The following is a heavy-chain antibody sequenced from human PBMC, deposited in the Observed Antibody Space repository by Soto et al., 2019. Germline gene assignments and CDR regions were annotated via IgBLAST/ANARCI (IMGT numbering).Heavy chain of an antibody. J-gene: IGHJ6*02. Sequence: PGGSLRLSCAASGFTFSSYALHWVRQAPGKGLDWVAVISYDGSNKYYADSVKGRFTMSSDNSKSTLYLPMHSLRAEDTAVYYCARDIGWPHYYYGMDVWGQGTTVTVSS. CDR2: ISYDGSNK. CDR1: GFTFSSYA. D-gene: IGHD2-15*01. V-gene: IGHV3-30-3*01. CDR3: ARDIGWPHYYYGMDV.